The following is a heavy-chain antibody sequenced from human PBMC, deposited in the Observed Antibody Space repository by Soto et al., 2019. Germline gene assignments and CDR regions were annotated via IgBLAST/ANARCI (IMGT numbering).Heavy chain of an antibody. Sequence: PGGSLRLSCAASGFTFSSYSMHWVRQAPGKGLEWVAVISYDGSNKYYADSVKGRFTISRDNSKNTLYLQMNSLRAEDTAVYYCAREPHDSSGYYPHWGQGTLVTVSS. D-gene: IGHD3-22*01. CDR1: GFTFSSYS. CDR2: ISYDGSNK. V-gene: IGHV3-30-3*01. J-gene: IGHJ4*02. CDR3: AREPHDSSGYYPH.